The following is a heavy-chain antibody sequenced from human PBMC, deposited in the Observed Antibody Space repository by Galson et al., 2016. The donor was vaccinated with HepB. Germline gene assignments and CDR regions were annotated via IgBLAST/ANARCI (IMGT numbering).Heavy chain of an antibody. CDR3: AKDRDCSSAGCYGGIDY. D-gene: IGHD2-2*01. CDR2: LSPRSAYS. V-gene: IGHV3-11*05. CDR1: GFTFSDYY. Sequence: SLRLSCAASGFTFSDYYMAWIRQAPGKGLEWLSHLSPRSAYSRYADSVKGRFSISRDSVKNTLSLQMNSLRVEDTAVYYCAKDRDCSSAGCYGGIDYWGHGTLVIVSS. J-gene: IGHJ4*01.